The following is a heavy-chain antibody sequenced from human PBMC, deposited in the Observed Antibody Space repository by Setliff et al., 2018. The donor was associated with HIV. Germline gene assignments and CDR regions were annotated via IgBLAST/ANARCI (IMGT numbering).Heavy chain of an antibody. Sequence: SETLSLTCTVSGGSISNSNYFWDWIRQSPGKGLEWVGSAGSADYGGNAYYNPSLKSRVTISVETSKNQFSLKLSSVTAADTAVYYCARQRTFETGIVVVIPYYFDYWGQGTLGTSPQ. CDR3: ARQRTFETGIVVVIPYYFDY. V-gene: IGHV4-39*07. D-gene: IGHD3-22*01. CDR1: GGSISNSNYF. CDR2: AGSADYGGNA. J-gene: IGHJ4*02.